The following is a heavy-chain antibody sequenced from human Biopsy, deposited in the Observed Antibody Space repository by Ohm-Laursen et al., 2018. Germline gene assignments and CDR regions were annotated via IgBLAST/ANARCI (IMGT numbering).Heavy chain of an antibody. Sequence: SLRLSCTASGFSFSTYWMTWVRQAPGKGLEWVANIQKDGTGKYYVDSVKGRFTISRDNDKNSLSLQMTNLRAEDTAVYYCARGSHYYDGSGFYSFGNWGQGTLVTVSS. CDR3: ARGSHYYDGSGFYSFGN. CDR2: IQKDGTGK. J-gene: IGHJ4*02. D-gene: IGHD3-22*01. CDR1: GFSFSTYW. V-gene: IGHV3-7*04.